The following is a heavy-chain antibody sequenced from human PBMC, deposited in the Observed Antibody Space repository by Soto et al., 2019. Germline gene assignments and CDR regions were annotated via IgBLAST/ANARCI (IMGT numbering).Heavy chain of an antibody. J-gene: IGHJ4*02. Sequence: GGSLRHSCAGSGFTFSSYWMNWVRQAPGKGPEWVGRIKSKTDGGTTDYAAPVKGRFTISRDDSKNTLYLQMNSLKTEDTAVYYCFIDTVTMIAEVPSSCWGQGTLVSVSS. D-gene: IGHD3-22*01. CDR1: GFTFSSYW. CDR2: IKSKTDGGTT. CDR3: FIDTVTMIAEVPSSC. V-gene: IGHV3-15*07.